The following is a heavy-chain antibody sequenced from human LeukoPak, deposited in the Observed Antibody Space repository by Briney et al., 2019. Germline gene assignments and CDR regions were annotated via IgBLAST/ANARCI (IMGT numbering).Heavy chain of an antibody. CDR1: GGSISSGDYY. J-gene: IGHJ4*02. V-gene: IGHV4-30-4*01. Sequence: SQTLSLTCTVSGGSISSGDYYWSWIRQPPGKGLEWIGYIYYSGSTYYNPSLKSRVTISVDTSKNQFSLKLSSVTAADTAVYYCARALVSSGPEGYWGQGTLVTVSS. CDR3: ARALVSSGPEGY. D-gene: IGHD3-22*01. CDR2: IYYSGST.